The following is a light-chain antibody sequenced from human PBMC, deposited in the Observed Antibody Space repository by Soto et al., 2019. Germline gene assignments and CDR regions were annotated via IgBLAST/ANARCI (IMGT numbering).Light chain of an antibody. CDR2: AAS. CDR3: RQSYSSPPT. J-gene: IGKJ1*01. CDR1: QSISNH. V-gene: IGKV1-39*01. Sequence: DIQMTQFPSSLSASVEDRVNITCRASQSISNHLNWYKQKPGKAPKLLIFAASSMQSGVPSRFSGSRSGADITLTISRLQPEDFATYYCRQSYSSPPTFGQGTKVDIK.